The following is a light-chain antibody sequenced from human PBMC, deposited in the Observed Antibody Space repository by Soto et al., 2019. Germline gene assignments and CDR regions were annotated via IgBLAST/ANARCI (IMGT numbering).Light chain of an antibody. Sequence: EIVMTQSPATLSVSPGESATLSCRASQTVSITYLTWYQQKPGQAPRLLIFGASKRATGIPDRFSGSGSGRDFTLTISGLEPEDFAVYYCQQDYNLPFTFGQGTLLEI. J-gene: IGKJ5*01. CDR2: GAS. V-gene: IGKV3D-7*01. CDR1: QTVSITY. CDR3: QQDYNLPFT.